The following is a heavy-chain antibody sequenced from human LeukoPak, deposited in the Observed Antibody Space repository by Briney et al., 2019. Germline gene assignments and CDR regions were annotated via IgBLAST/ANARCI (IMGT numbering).Heavy chain of an antibody. V-gene: IGHV4-34*01. CDR1: GGSFSGHY. CDR3: ARLFYYGGSGYYGAFEC. J-gene: IGHJ4*02. CDR2: INHSGSS. D-gene: IGHD3-22*01. Sequence: PSETLSLTCAVYGGSFSGHYWSWIRQRPGKGLEWIGEINHSGSSNYSPSLKSRVTISVDTSKNQFSLKLTSVTAADTAVYYCARLFYYGGSGYYGAFECWGQGNLVTVSS.